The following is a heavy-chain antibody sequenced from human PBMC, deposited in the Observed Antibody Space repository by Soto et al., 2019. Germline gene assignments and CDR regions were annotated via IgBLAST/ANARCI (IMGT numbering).Heavy chain of an antibody. CDR2: IDPSDSYA. V-gene: IGHV5-10-1*01. CDR1: GYTYINYW. CDR3: ARGDYEGNSIDH. Sequence: PGESLKISCQGSGYTYINYWIAWVRQMPGKGLEWMGKIDPSDSYAKYRPSFRGHVTISVDTSITTAYLQWSSLKASDTAIYFCARGDYEGNSIDHWGQRTLVTVSS. J-gene: IGHJ4*02. D-gene: IGHD4-17*01.